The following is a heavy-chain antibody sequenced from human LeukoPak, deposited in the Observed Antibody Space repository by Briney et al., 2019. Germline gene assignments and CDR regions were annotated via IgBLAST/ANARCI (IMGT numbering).Heavy chain of an antibody. Sequence: ASVKVSCKASDTFTSYGISWVRQAPGQGLEWMGWTSAYNGNTNYAQKLQGRVTMTTDTSTSTAYMELRSLRSDDTAVYYCARDHYQRAAGLFTYWGQGTLVTVSS. CDR1: DTFTSYG. V-gene: IGHV1-18*04. CDR2: TSAYNGNT. D-gene: IGHD6-13*01. CDR3: ARDHYQRAAGLFTY. J-gene: IGHJ4*02.